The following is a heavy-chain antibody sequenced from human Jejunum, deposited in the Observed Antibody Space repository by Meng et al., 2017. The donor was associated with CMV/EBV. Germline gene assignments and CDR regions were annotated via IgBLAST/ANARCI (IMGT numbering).Heavy chain of an antibody. CDR1: GFSLPTTGMG. J-gene: IGHJ4*02. CDR2: ILWDDDR. Sequence: ITLKESGPTLVKPTQTLTLTCSFSGFSLPTTGMGVGWIRQPPGKALEWLALILWDDDRLYNPSLKTRVTITKDMSTNQVVLTMTNMDPADTGTYYCARGGPVFDFWGQGALVTVSS. V-gene: IGHV2-5*02. CDR3: ARGGPVFDF.